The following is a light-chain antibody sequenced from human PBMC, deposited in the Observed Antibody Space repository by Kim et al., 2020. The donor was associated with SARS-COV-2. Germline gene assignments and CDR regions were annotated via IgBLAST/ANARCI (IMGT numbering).Light chain of an antibody. CDR2: QDS. CDR3: QAWDSSTAWV. J-gene: IGLJ3*02. Sequence: VSPGQTASITCSGDKLGDKYACWYQQKPGQSPVLVIYQDSKRPSGIPERFSGSNSGNTVTLTISGTQAMDEADYYCQAWDSSTAWVFGGGTQLTVL. CDR1: KLGDKY. V-gene: IGLV3-1*01.